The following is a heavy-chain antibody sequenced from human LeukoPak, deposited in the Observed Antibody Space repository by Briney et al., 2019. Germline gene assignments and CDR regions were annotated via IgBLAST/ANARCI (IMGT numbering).Heavy chain of an antibody. D-gene: IGHD2-2*01. CDR2: INHSGST. J-gene: IGHJ4*02. V-gene: IGHV4-34*01. Sequence: SETLSLTCAVYGGSFSGYYWSWIRQPPGKGLEWIGEINHSGSTNYNPSLKSRVTISVDTSKNQFSLELSSVTAADTAVYYCARGQKEGSTSCYVNYWGQGTLVTVSS. CDR1: GGSFSGYY. CDR3: ARGQKEGSTSCYVNY.